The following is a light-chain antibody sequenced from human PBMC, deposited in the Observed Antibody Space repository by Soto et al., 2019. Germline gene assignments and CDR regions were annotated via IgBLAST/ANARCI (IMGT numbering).Light chain of an antibody. CDR3: QHRNYWLT. CDR2: AAS. J-gene: IGKJ4*01. V-gene: IGKV3-11*01. Sequence: EIVLTQSPATLSLSPGERVTLSCRASQSVSNYLAWYQQKPGQAPRLLVSAASNRATGIPARFSGSGSGTDFTLTISSLEPEDFAVYYCQHRNYWLTFGGGTKVDIK. CDR1: QSVSNY.